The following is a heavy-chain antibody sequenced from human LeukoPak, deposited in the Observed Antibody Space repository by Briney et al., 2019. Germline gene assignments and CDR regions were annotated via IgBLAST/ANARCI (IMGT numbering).Heavy chain of an antibody. CDR1: GFTFSSYG. CDR2: ISGSGGST. V-gene: IGHV3-23*01. CDR3: AKVPIKGVVVVLYYFDY. J-gene: IGHJ4*02. D-gene: IGHD3-22*01. Sequence: GGSLRLSCAGSGFTFSSYGMSWVRQAPGKGLEWVSAISGSGGSTYYADSVKGRFTISRDNSKNTLYLQMNSLRAEDTAVYYCAKVPIKGVVVVLYYFDYWGQGTLVTVSS.